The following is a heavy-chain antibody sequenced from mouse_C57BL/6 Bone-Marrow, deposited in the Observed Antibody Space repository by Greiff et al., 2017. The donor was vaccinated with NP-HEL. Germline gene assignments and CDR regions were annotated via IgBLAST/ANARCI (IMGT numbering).Heavy chain of an antibody. CDR3: ARRRVVMDY. V-gene: IGHV5-6*02. CDR2: ISSGGSYT. Sequence: EVMLVESGGDLVKPGGSLKLSCAASGFTFSSSGMSWFRQTPDKRLQCVATISSGGSYTYYPASVKGRFTISRDNAKNTLYLKMSSLKSDETAMYYCARRRVVMDYWGKGTSVTVSS. D-gene: IGHD1-1*01. J-gene: IGHJ4*01. CDR1: GFTFSSSG.